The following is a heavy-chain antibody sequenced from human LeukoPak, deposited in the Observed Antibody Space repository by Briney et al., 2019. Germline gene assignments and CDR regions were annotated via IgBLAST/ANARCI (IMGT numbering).Heavy chain of an antibody. CDR2: IYPGDSDT. V-gene: IGHV5-51*01. J-gene: IGHJ4*02. Sequence: GESLKISCKGSGYTFSSYWIGWVRQMPGKGLEYMGIIYPGDSDTTYSPSFQGQVTISADKLTNTAYLQWSSLKASDSAMYYCATRRYSGTDFDYWGQGTLVTVAS. CDR3: ATRRYSGTDFDY. D-gene: IGHD5-12*01. CDR1: GYTFSSYW.